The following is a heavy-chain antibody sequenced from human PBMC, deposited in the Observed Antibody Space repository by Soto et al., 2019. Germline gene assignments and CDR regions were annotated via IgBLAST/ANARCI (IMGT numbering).Heavy chain of an antibody. J-gene: IGHJ3*02. CDR2: IIPIFGTA. D-gene: IGHD3-10*01. V-gene: IGHV1-69*01. Sequence: QVQLVQSGAEVKKPGSSVKVSCKASGGTFSSYAISWVRQAPGQGLEWMGGIIPIFGTATYAQKFQGRVTITADESTSTAYMELSSLRSEDTAVYYCARDRTRQVGWLSGYDAFDIWGQGTMVTVSS. CDR1: GGTFSSYA. CDR3: ARDRTRQVGWLSGYDAFDI.